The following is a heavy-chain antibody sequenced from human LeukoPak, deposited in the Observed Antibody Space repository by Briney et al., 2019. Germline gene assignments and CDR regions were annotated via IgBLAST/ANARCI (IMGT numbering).Heavy chain of an antibody. CDR1: GGTFSSYA. J-gene: IGHJ5*02. D-gene: IGHD2-15*01. CDR2: IIPILGIA. Sequence: GASVKVSYKASGGTFSSYAISWVRQAPGQGLEWMGRIIPILGIANYAQKFQGRVTITADKSTSTAYMELSSLRSEDTAVYYCARGVVVVAAKDNWFDPWGQGTLVTVSS. V-gene: IGHV1-69*04. CDR3: ARGVVVVAAKDNWFDP.